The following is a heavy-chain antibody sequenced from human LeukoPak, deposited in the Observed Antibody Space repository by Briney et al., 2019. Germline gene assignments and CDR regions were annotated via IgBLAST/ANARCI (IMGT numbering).Heavy chain of an antibody. CDR3: AKGSGSSWYHNWFDP. D-gene: IGHD6-13*01. V-gene: IGHV1-46*01. CDR1: GYTFTSYY. CDR2: INPSGGST. J-gene: IGHJ5*02. Sequence: ASVKVSCKASGYTFTSYYMHWVRQAPGQGLEWMGIINPSGGSTSYAQKFQGRVTMTRDMSTSTVYMELSSLRSEDTAVYYCAKGSGSSWYHNWFDPWGQGTLVTVSS.